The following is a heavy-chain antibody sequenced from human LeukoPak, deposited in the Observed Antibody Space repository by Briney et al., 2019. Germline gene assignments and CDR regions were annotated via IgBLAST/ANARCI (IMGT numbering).Heavy chain of an antibody. V-gene: IGHV4-34*01. J-gene: IGHJ4*02. Sequence: SETLSLTCAVYGESFSGYYWSWIRQPPGKGLEWIGEINHSGSTNYNPSLKSRVTISVDTSKNQFSLKLSSVTAADTAVYYCARISGSEAFDYWGQGTLVTVSS. D-gene: IGHD1-26*01. CDR1: GESFSGYY. CDR3: ARISGSEAFDY. CDR2: INHSGST.